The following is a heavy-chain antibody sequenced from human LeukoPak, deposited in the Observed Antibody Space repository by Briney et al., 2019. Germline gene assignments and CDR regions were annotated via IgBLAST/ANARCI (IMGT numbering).Heavy chain of an antibody. CDR1: GFTFSTYW. CDR2: IKQDGRDK. J-gene: IGHJ4*02. D-gene: IGHD1-1*01. CDR3: ARDFSLTRLERPFDY. Sequence: GGSLRLSCAASGFTFSTYWMTWVRQAPGKGLEWVANIKQDGRDKYYVDSVKGRFTISRDNAKNSLYLQMNSLRAEDTAVYYCARDFSLTRLERPFDYWGQGTLVTVSS. V-gene: IGHV3-7*01.